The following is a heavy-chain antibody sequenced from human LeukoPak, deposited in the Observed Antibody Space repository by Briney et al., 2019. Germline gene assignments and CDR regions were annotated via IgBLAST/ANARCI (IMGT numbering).Heavy chain of an antibody. CDR3: ARLPYYYDSSGYYNSSY. J-gene: IGHJ4*02. CDR1: GGSISSYY. CDR2: IYYSGST. Sequence: SETLSLTCTVSGGSISSYYWSWIRQPPGKGLEWIGYIYYSGSTNYNPSLKSRVTISVDTSKNQFSLKLSSVTAAATAVYYCARLPYYYDSSGYYNSSYWGQGTLVTVSS. V-gene: IGHV4-59*08. D-gene: IGHD3-22*01.